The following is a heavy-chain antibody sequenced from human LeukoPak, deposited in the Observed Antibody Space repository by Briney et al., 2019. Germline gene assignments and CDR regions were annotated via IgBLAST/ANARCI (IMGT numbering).Heavy chain of an antibody. D-gene: IGHD3-10*01. CDR2: IYYSGST. CDR3: ASGAPGDILPRGIDY. Sequence: SETLSLTCTVSGGSISSGDYYWSWIRQPPGKGLEWIGYIYYSGSTYYNPSLKSRVTISVDTSKNQFSLKLSSVTAAGTAVYYCASGAPGDILPRGIDYWGQGTLVTVSS. V-gene: IGHV4-30-4*08. J-gene: IGHJ4*02. CDR1: GGSISSGDYY.